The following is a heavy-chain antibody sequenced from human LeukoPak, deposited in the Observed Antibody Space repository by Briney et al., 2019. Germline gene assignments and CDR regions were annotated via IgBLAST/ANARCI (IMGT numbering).Heavy chain of an antibody. D-gene: IGHD6-6*01. CDR2: MNPNSGNT. Sequence: ASVKVSCKASGYTFTSYDINWVRQATGQGLEWMGWMNPNSGNTGYAQKFQGRVTMTRNTSISTVYMELSSLRSEDTAVYYCARGEDSRSTNYFDYWGQGNLVTVSS. V-gene: IGHV1-8*01. CDR1: GYTFTSYD. J-gene: IGHJ4*02. CDR3: ARGEDSRSTNYFDY.